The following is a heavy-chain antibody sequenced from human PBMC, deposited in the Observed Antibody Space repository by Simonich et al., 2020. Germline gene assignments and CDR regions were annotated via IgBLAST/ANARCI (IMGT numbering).Heavy chain of an antibody. D-gene: IGHD1-7*01. V-gene: IGHV3-23*01. J-gene: IGHJ4*02. CDR2: MRCSGGST. CDR3: AKRSGVSITGTFDY. Sequence: EVQLLESGGGLVQPGGSLRLSCAASGFTFSSYAMSWVRQAPGKGREWVPAMRCSGGSTYYADSVKGRFIISRDNSKNTLYLQMNSLRAEDTAVYYCAKRSGVSITGTFDYWGQGTLVTVSS. CDR1: GFTFSSYA.